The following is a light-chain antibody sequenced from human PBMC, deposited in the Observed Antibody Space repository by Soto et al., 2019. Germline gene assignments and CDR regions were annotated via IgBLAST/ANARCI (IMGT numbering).Light chain of an antibody. CDR3: QQYNNWPGT. V-gene: IGKV3-15*01. Sequence: EIVMTQSPATLSGSPGERATLSCRVGQSVSSNLAWYQQKPGQAPRLLIYGATTRATGIPARFSGSGSGTEFTLTISSLQSEDFAVYYCQQYNNWPGTVGQGTKLEIK. CDR2: GAT. J-gene: IGKJ2*01. CDR1: QSVSSN.